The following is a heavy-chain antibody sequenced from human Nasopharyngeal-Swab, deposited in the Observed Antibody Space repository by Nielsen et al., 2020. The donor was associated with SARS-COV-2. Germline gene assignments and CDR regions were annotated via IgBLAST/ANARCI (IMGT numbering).Heavy chain of an antibody. V-gene: IGHV4-39*01. D-gene: IGHD7-27*01. J-gene: IGHJ4*02. CDR2: LYYTGTT. CDR3: ARLRYLGIPAYYFDY. Sequence: SCTVSGGSIRSSSHFWAWIRQPPGKGLEWIGSLYYTGTTHYNPSLKSRVTMSVDTSKSQFSLQLSSVTAADTAVYYCARLRYLGIPAYYFDYWGQGILVTVSS. CDR1: GGSIRSSSHF.